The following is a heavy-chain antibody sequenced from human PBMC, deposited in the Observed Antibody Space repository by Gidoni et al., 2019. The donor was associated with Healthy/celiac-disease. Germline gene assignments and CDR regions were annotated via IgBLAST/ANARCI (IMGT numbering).Heavy chain of an antibody. Sequence: EVQLVESVGGLVTPGGAMRLSCAAAGFTSRRHHMNCVRQAPGKGLEGLPAISSSSSYIAYAHSGTGRFTTSRANAKNSLYLQMNSLSAEDTAVYYCARGCGIVVVPAALGDAFDIWVQGTMVTVSS. CDR1: GFTSRRHH. J-gene: IGHJ3*02. V-gene: IGHV3-21*01. CDR2: ISSSSSYI. CDR3: ARGCGIVVVPAALGDAFDI. D-gene: IGHD2-2*01.